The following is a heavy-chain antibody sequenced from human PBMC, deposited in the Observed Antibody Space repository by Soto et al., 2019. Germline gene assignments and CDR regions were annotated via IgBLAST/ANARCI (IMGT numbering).Heavy chain of an antibody. CDR2: IKSKTDGGTT. V-gene: IGHV3-15*07. J-gene: IGHJ4*02. CDR3: TTRGTRYYYGSGPPKYYFDY. D-gene: IGHD3-10*01. Sequence: EVQLVESGGGLVKPGGSLRLSCAASGFTFSNAWMNWVRQAPGKGLEWVGRIKSKTDGGTTDYAAPVKGRFTISRDDSKNTLYLQMNSLKTEDTAVYYCTTRGTRYYYGSGPPKYYFDYWGQGTLVTVSS. CDR1: GFTFSNAW.